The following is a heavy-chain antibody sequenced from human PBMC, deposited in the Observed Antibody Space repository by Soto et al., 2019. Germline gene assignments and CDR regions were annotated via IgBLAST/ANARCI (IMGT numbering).Heavy chain of an antibody. V-gene: IGHV3-30*03. Sequence: GGSLRLSCAASGFTFSSYGMHWVRQAPGKGLEWVAVISYDGSNKYYADSVKGRFTISRDNSKNTLYLQMNSLRAEDTAVYYCARDRDEDGGTSDAFDMWGQGTMVTVSS. CDR1: GFTFSSYG. CDR3: ARDRDEDGGTSDAFDM. J-gene: IGHJ3*02. CDR2: ISYDGSNK. D-gene: IGHD2-15*01.